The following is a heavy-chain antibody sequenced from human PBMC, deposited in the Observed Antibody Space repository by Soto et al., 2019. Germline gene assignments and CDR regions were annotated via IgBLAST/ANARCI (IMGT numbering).Heavy chain of an antibody. CDR2: IDPTDSYT. Sequence: VEMLTVSWKGSGDKVTSFWISRFRQMPGKGLEWMGRIDPTDSYTNYSPSFQGHVTISIDKSISTAYLQWSSLKASDTAMYYCASQMGRIAVEADVWGQGTTVTVS. CDR1: GDKVTSFW. CDR3: ASQMGRIAVEADV. J-gene: IGHJ6*01. D-gene: IGHD6-19*01. V-gene: IGHV5-10-1*01.